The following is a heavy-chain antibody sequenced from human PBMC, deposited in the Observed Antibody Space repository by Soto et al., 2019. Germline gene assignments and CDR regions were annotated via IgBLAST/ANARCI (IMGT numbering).Heavy chain of an antibody. Sequence: PSETLSLTCTVSGGSIRSGDYYWSWIRQPPGKGLAWIGYISYSGSTYYNPSLKSRVTISVDTSKNQFSLKLSSVTAADTAVYYCARVEGGYPTGWFDPWGQGTLVTVSS. CDR3: ARVEGGYPTGWFDP. D-gene: IGHD3-22*01. CDR2: ISYSGST. CDR1: GGSIRSGDYY. V-gene: IGHV4-30-4*01. J-gene: IGHJ5*02.